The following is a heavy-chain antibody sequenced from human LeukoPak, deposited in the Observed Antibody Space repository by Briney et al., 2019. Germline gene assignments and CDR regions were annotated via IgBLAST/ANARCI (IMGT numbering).Heavy chain of an antibody. D-gene: IGHD6-13*01. J-gene: IGHJ5*02. CDR1: GFTFSSYD. CDR2: IGTAGDT. CDR3: AKDRPYISSWYGCSTP. V-gene: IGHV3-13*01. Sequence: GGSPRLSCAASGFTFSSYDMHWVRQATGKGLEWVSAIGTAGDTYYPGSVKGRFTISRENAKNSLYLQMNSLRAGDTAVYYCAKDRPYISSWYGCSTPWGQGTLVTVSS.